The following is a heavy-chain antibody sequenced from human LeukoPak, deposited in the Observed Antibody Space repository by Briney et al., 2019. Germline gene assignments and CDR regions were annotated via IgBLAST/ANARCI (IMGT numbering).Heavy chain of an antibody. CDR1: GFRSSDYY. CDR2: ISGSGDAI. V-gene: IGHV3-11*01. CDR3: ASLYDSTGFCFDY. D-gene: IGHD3-22*01. J-gene: IGHJ4*02. Sequence: GGSLRLSCAVSGFRSSDYYMSWIRQTPGKGLEFISYISGSGDAIYYADSVKGRFTISRDNAKNSLYLQLDSLSAEDTAVYYCASLYDSTGFCFDYRGKGALVTVSS.